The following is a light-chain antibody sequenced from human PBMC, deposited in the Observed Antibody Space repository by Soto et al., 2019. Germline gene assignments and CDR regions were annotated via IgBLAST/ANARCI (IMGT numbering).Light chain of an antibody. CDR1: QSIGNW. Sequence: DVQMTQTPSSLSASVGDRVILTCRASQSIGNWLAWYQQKPGKAPKLLIYKASSLESGVPTRFSGSGSGTDFTLTISSLQPEDFATYYCQPYNSYVFGPGTKVDIK. J-gene: IGKJ3*01. CDR3: QPYNSYV. CDR2: KAS. V-gene: IGKV1-5*03.